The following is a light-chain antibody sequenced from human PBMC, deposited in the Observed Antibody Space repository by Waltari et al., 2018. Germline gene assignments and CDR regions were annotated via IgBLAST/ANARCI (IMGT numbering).Light chain of an antibody. CDR3: QQYGRSPYT. V-gene: IGKV3-20*01. CDR2: GAS. Sequence: EIVLTQSPGTLSLSPGERATLSCRASQRLSSTYLAWYQQKPGQAPRLLIYGASSRATGIPDRFSGSGSGTDFTLSISRLEPEDSAVYYCQQYGRSPYTFGQGTKLEIK. CDR1: QRLSSTY. J-gene: IGKJ2*01.